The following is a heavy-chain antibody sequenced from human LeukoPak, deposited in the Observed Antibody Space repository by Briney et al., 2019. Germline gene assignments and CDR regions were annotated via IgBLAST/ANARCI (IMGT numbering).Heavy chain of an antibody. J-gene: IGHJ1*01. V-gene: IGHV3-23*01. CDR1: GFTFSSYA. D-gene: IGHD3-22*01. Sequence: GGSLRLSCAASGFTFSSYAMSWVRQAPGKGMEWVSAISGSGGSTYYADSVKGRFTISRDNSKNTLYLQMNSLRAEDTAVYYCAKDDYDSSGYYLRFTFQHWGQGTLVTVSS. CDR2: ISGSGGST. CDR3: AKDDYDSSGYYLRFTFQH.